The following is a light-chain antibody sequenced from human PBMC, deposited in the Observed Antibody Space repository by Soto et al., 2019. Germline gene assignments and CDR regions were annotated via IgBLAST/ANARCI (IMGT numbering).Light chain of an antibody. CDR2: DVS. J-gene: IGLJ1*01. Sequence: QSVLTQPASVSGSPGQSITISCTGTSSDVGGYNYVSWYQQHPGKATKLMIYDVSNRPSGVSNHLSGSKSGNTASLTISGLQAEDEADYYCSSYTSSSTLYVFGTGTKVTVL. CDR3: SSYTSSSTLYV. V-gene: IGLV2-14*01. CDR1: SSDVGGYNY.